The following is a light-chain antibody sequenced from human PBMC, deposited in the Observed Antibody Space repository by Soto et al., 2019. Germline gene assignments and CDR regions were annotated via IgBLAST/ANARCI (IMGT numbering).Light chain of an antibody. CDR3: QQYNNWPFT. J-gene: IGKJ3*01. CDR2: GAS. Sequence: ERVMTQSPATLSVSPGERATLSCRASQSISSNLAWYQQKPGQAPRLLIYGASTRATGIPARFSGSGSGTECTLTISSLQSEDFAVYYGQQYNNWPFTFGPGTKVDIK. V-gene: IGKV3-15*01. CDR1: QSISSN.